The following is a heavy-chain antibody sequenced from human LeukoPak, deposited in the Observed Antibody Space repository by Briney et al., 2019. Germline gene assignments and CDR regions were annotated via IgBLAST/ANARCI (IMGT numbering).Heavy chain of an antibody. CDR3: AREGDIVVVPAAPGDV. CDR2: IKQDGSEK. CDR1: GFTFSSYW. D-gene: IGHD2-2*01. V-gene: IGHV3-7*01. J-gene: IGHJ6*04. Sequence: GRSLRLSCAASGFTFSSYWMSWVRQAPGKGLEWVANIKQDGSEKYYVDSVKGRFTISRDNAKNSLYLQMNRLRAEDTAVYYCAREGDIVVVPAAPGDVWGKGTTVTVSS.